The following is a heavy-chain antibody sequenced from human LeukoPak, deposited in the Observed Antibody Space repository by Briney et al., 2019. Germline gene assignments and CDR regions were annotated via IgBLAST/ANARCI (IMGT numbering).Heavy chain of an antibody. Sequence: XETLSLTCTVSGGSISSYYWSWIRQPPGEGLGWIGYIYYSGSTNYKPSLKTRVTISVDTSKNQFSLKLSSVTAADTAVYYCARRRGRKDYYGSGSYFYFYYWGQGTLVTVSS. CDR2: IYYSGST. J-gene: IGHJ4*02. CDR1: GGSISSYY. D-gene: IGHD3-10*01. CDR3: ARRRGRKDYYGSGSYFYFYY. V-gene: IGHV4-59*01.